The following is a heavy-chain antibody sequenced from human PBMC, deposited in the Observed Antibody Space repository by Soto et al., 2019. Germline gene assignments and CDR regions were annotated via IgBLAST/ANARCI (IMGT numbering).Heavy chain of an antibody. CDR3: ARRAYYSSGSGDF. CDR1: GYDVTNYW. D-gene: IGHD3-10*01. Sequence: GESLKISCKSSGYDVTNYWIGWVRQMPGKGLEWMGIIYPRTSQTLYSPSFQGQVTISADKSISTAYLQWSSLKASDTAMYYCARRAYYSSGSGDFWGQGTLVTSPQ. CDR2: IYPRTSQT. V-gene: IGHV5-51*01. J-gene: IGHJ4*02.